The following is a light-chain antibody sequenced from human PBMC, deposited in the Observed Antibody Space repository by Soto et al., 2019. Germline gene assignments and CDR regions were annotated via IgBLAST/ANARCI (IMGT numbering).Light chain of an antibody. Sequence: DNQMTQSPSTLSASVGDRVTITCRASQSISTWLAWYQQKPGKAPKVLIHQTSILQDGVPSRFSGTGSGPEFTLTIDSLQPDDFATYYCQQYHDFGQGTKLEI. CDR1: QSISTW. J-gene: IGKJ2*01. CDR2: QTS. CDR3: QQYHD. V-gene: IGKV1-5*03.